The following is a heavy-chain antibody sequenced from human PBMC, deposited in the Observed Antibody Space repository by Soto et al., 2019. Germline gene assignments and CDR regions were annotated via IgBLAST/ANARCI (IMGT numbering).Heavy chain of an antibody. V-gene: IGHV4-38-2*01. J-gene: IGHJ3*02. CDR2: IYHSGST. CDR3: ARGSGSYGGDAFDI. Sequence: QVQLQESGPGLVKPSETLSLTCAVSGYSISSGYYWGWIRQPPGKGLEWIGSIYHSGSTYYNPSLRGRVTISVDTSKNQFSLKLSSVTAADTAVYYCARGSGSYGGDAFDIWGQGTMVTVSS. D-gene: IGHD3-10*01. CDR1: GYSISSGYY.